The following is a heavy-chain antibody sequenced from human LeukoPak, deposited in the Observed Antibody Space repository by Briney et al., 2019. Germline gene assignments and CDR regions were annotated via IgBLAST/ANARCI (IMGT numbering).Heavy chain of an antibody. D-gene: IGHD4-11*01. CDR1: GFILSGHA. J-gene: IGHJ4*02. V-gene: IGHV3-23*01. CDR3: AKGYSSCWTPFDY. CDR2: IGDSGGIT. Sequence: GGSLRLSCAASGFILSGHAMSWVRQAPGKGLEWVSGIGDSGGITSYADSVKGRFTISRDNFRNTVYLQMSSLRPEDTAVYYCAKGYSSCWTPFDYWGQGTQVTVSS.